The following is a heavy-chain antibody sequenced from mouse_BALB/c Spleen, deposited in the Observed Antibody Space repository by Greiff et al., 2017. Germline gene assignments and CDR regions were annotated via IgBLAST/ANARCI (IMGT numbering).Heavy chain of an antibody. CDR1: GFTFSSYT. CDR3: TRDGGIYYAFDY. J-gene: IGHJ2*01. CDR2: ISSGGSYT. D-gene: IGHD2-1*01. V-gene: IGHV5-6-4*01. Sequence: EVQRVESGGGLVKPGGSLKLSCAASGFTFSSYTMSWVRQTPEKRLEWVATISSGGSYTYYPDSVKGRFTISRDNAKNTLYLQMSSLKSEDTAMYYCTRDGGIYYAFDYWGQGTTLTVSS.